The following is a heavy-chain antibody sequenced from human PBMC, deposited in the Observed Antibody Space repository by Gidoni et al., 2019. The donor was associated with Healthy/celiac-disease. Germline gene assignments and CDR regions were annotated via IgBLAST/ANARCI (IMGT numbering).Heavy chain of an antibody. CDR3: ARDMWMYSGYGVGAFDI. V-gene: IGHV4-59*01. J-gene: IGHJ3*02. CDR2: IYYSGST. CDR1: GGSISSYY. Sequence: QVQLQESGPGLVKPSETLSLTCTVSGGSISSYYWSWIRQPPGKGLEWIGYIYYSGSTNYNPSLKSRVTISVDTSKNQFSLKLSSVTAADTAVYYCARDMWMYSGYGVGAFDIWGQGTMVTVSS. D-gene: IGHD5-12*01.